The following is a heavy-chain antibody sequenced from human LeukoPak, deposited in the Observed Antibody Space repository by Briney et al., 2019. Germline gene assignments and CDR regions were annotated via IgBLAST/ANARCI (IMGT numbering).Heavy chain of an antibody. D-gene: IGHD3-22*01. CDR3: ARENTYYYDSSGYFASFDY. Sequence: SVRVSSMASGGTFISYAISWVRPTPGQGLEWMGGIIPIFGTANYTQKFQGRVTITADESTSTAYMELSRLRSEDTAVYYCARENTYYYDSSGYFASFDYWGEGTLVTVSS. CDR1: GGTFISYA. J-gene: IGHJ4*02. CDR2: IIPIFGTA. V-gene: IGHV1-69*13.